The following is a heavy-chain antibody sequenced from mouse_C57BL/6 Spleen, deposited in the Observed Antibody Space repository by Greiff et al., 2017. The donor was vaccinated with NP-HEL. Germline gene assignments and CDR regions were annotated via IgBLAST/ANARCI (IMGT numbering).Heavy chain of an antibody. D-gene: IGHD1-1*01. CDR1: GYTFTSYW. J-gene: IGHJ4*01. Sequence: VQLQQPGTELVKPGASVKLSCKASGYTFTSYWMHWVKQRPGQGLAWIGNINPSNGGTNYNEKFKSKATLTVDKSSSTAYMQLSSLTSEDSAVYYCARSITTVVGDYAMDYWGQGTSVTVSS. CDR3: ARSITTVVGDYAMDY. V-gene: IGHV1-53*01. CDR2: INPSNGGT.